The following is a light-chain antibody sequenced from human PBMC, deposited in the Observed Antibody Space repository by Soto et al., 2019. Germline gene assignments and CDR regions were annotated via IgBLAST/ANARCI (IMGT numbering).Light chain of an antibody. CDR3: LQYNKWPRT. CDR2: HVS. CDR1: QSVSRY. Sequence: DIVLTQSPATLSLSPGERATLSCRASQSVSRYLAWYQQKPGQAPRLLIYHVSTRATGVPARFSGSGSVTEFTLSISSLQSEDFAVYYCLQYNKWPRTFGQGTKVDIK. J-gene: IGKJ1*01. V-gene: IGKV3-15*01.